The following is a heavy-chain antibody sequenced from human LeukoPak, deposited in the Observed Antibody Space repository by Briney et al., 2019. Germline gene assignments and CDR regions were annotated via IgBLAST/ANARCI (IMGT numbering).Heavy chain of an antibody. CDR2: ISYDGSNK. D-gene: IGHD3-22*01. J-gene: IGHJ4*02. Sequence: PGGSLRLSCAASGFTFSSYAMHWVRQAPGKGLEWVAVISYDGSNKYYADSVKGRFTISRDNSKNTLYLQMNSLRAEDTAVYYCARAYNYYDSSGYYLGYYFDYWGQGTLVTVSS. V-gene: IGHV3-30-3*01. CDR3: ARAYNYYDSSGYYLGYYFDY. CDR1: GFTFSSYA.